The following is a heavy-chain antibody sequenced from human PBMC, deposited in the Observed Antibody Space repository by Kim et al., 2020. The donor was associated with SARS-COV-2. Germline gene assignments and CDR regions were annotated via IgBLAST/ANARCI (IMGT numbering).Heavy chain of an antibody. CDR3: VRGTLECSRSSCYNAYFDY. V-gene: IGHV3-7*04. Sequence: KGRFTISRDNAKNLLYLQMNSLRAEDTAVYYCVRGTLECSRSSCYNAYFDYWGQGTLVIVSS. D-gene: IGHD2-2*02. J-gene: IGHJ4*02.